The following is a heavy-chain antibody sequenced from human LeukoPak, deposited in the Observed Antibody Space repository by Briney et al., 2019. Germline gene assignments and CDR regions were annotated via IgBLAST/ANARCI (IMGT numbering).Heavy chain of an antibody. CDR2: INPNSGGT. V-gene: IGHV1-2*06. Sequence: VKVSXKAXGYTFTGYYMHWVRQAPGQGLEWMGRINPNSGGTNYAQKFQGRVTMTRDTSISTAYMELSRLRSDDTAVYYCATFMVRGVTDFDYWGQGTLVTVSS. CDR3: ATFMVRGVTDFDY. D-gene: IGHD3-10*01. J-gene: IGHJ4*02. CDR1: GYTFTGYY.